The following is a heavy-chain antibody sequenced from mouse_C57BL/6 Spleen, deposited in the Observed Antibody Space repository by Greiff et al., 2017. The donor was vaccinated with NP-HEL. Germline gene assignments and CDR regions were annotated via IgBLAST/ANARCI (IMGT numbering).Heavy chain of an antibody. J-gene: IGHJ3*01. CDR3: AREGGNYYGSSYGFAY. V-gene: IGHV1-26*01. D-gene: IGHD1-1*01. Sequence: EVQLQQSGPELVKPGASVKISCKASGYTFTDYYMNWVKQSHGKSLEWIGDINPNNGGTSYNQKFKGKATLTVDKSSSTAYMEIRSLTSEDSAVEYCAREGGNYYGSSYGFAYWGQGTLVTVSA. CDR1: GYTFTDYY. CDR2: INPNNGGT.